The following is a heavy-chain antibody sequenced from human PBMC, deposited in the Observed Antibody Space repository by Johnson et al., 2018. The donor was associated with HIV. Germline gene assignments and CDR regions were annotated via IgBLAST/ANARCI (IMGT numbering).Heavy chain of an antibody. CDR1: GFTFSDHY. CDR3: AKPGGSSWYFDACDI. V-gene: IGHV3-30*02. J-gene: IGHJ3*02. Sequence: QVQLMESGGGVVQPGRSLRLSCAASGFTFSDHYMDWVRQAPGKGLEWVAFIRYDGSNKYYADSVKGRLTISRDNSKNTLYLQMNSLRAEYTAVYYWAKPGGSSWYFDACDIWGQGTMVTVSS. D-gene: IGHD6-13*01. CDR2: IRYDGSNK.